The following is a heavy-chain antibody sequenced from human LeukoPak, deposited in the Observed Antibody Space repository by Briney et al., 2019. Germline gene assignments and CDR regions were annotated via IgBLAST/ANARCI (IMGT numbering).Heavy chain of an antibody. CDR2: INHSGST. CDR1: GGSFSGYY. V-gene: IGHV4-34*01. J-gene: IGHJ4*02. Sequence: PSETLSLTCAVYGGSFSGYYWSWIRQPPGKGLEWIGEINHSGSTNYNPSLKSRVTISVDTSKNQFSLKLSSVTAADTAVYYCARGLIAAAGTGFDYWGQGTLVTVS. D-gene: IGHD6-13*01. CDR3: ARGLIAAAGTGFDY.